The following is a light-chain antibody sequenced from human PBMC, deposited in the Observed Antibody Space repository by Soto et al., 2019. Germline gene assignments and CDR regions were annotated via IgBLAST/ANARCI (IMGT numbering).Light chain of an antibody. CDR1: QSVSSN. J-gene: IGKJ1*01. V-gene: IGKV3-15*01. Sequence: EIVLTQSPGTLSLSPGERGTLSCRASQSVSSNYLAWYQQKLGQAPRLLIYGASTRATGIPDRFNGSGSGTEFTLTISSLQSEDFAVYYCQQCNDWPPWTFGQGTKVDIK. CDR2: GAS. CDR3: QQCNDWPPWT.